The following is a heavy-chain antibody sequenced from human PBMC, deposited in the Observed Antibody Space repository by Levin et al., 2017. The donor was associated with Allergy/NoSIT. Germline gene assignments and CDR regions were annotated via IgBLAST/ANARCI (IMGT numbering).Heavy chain of an antibody. CDR1: GYSFTSYW. D-gene: IGHD2-15*01. V-gene: IGHV5-10-1*01. CDR2: IDPSDSYT. J-gene: IGHJ6*03. Sequence: GGSLRLSCKGSGYSFTSYWISWVRQMPGKGLEWMGRIDPSDSYTNYSPSFQGHVTISADKSISTAYLQWSSLKASDTAMYYCARLRRPYCSGGSCYPRYYYYMDVWGKGTTVTVSS. CDR3: ARLRRPYCSGGSCYPRYYYYMDV.